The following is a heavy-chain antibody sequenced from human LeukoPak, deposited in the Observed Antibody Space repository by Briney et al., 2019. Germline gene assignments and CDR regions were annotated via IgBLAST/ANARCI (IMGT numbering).Heavy chain of an antibody. J-gene: IGHJ4*02. Sequence: PGGSLRLSCAASGLTFSSYEMNWVRQAPGKGLEWVSYISSSGSTIYYADSVKGRFTISRDNAKNSLYLQMNSLRAEDTAVYYCASGYSYGYYFDYWGQGTLVTVSS. D-gene: IGHD5-18*01. V-gene: IGHV3-48*03. CDR1: GLTFSSYE. CDR2: ISSSGSTI. CDR3: ASGYSYGYYFDY.